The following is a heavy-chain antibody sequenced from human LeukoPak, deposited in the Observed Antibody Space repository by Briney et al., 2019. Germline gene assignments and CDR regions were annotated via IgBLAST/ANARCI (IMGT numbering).Heavy chain of an antibody. CDR3: ARDRRYSGYDFFVPTEVVAYYFDY. CDR1: GDSVSSNSAA. J-gene: IGHJ4*02. D-gene: IGHD5-12*01. V-gene: IGHV6-1*01. CDR2: TYYRFKWYN. Sequence: SQTLSLTCAISGDSVSSNSAAWNWIRQSPSRGLEWLGRTYYRFKWYNDYAVSVKSRITINPDTSKNQFSLQLNSVTPEDSAVYYCARDRRYSGYDFFVPTEVVAYYFDYWGQGTLVTVSS.